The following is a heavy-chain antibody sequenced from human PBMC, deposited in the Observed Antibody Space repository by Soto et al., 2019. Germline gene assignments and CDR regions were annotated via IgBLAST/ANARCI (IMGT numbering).Heavy chain of an antibody. Sequence: GASVKVSCKASGATFSGSAFSWVRQAPGQGLEWMGGITPTLGTTNYAQHLQGRVTITADEYTATSFMELTSLTSADTAIYYCARTVMNGATIGGFDYWGQGTLVTVYS. CDR1: GATFSGSA. V-gene: IGHV1-69*13. CDR3: ARTVMNGATIGGFDY. J-gene: IGHJ4*02. CDR2: ITPTLGTT. D-gene: IGHD1-26*01.